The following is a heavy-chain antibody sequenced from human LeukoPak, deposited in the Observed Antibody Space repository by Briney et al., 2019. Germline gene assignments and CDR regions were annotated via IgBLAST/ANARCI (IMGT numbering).Heavy chain of an antibody. Sequence: PGGSLRLSCAASGFTFSSYAVSWVRQAPGKGLEWVSTIVSGVDTTDYADSGKGRFAISRDNSKNTLYLQMNTLGAEDTALYYCVKGLISGVAGITPLFDNWGQGTLVTVSS. D-gene: IGHD5-24*01. CDR2: IVSGVDTT. V-gene: IGHV3-23*01. J-gene: IGHJ4*02. CDR1: GFTFSSYA. CDR3: VKGLISGVAGITPLFDN.